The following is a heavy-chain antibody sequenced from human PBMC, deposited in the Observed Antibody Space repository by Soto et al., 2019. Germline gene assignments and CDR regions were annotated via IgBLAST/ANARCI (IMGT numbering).Heavy chain of an antibody. CDR1: GFTFSSYA. CDR2: IPGSGTST. D-gene: IGHD1-7*01. V-gene: IGHV3-23*01. Sequence: GGSLRLSCAASGFTFSSYAMSWVLQSPGKGLEWVSAIPGSGTSTYYAGSVKGRFTISRDNSKNTLYLQMNSMRVEDTAVYYCAKDKDQELLDYWGQGTLVTVSS. CDR3: AKDKDQELLDY. J-gene: IGHJ4*02.